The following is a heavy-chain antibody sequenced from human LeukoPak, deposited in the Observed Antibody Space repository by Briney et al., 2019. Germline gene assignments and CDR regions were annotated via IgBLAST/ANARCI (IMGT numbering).Heavy chain of an antibody. Sequence: PGGSLRLSCAASGFTFSIYSMNWVRQAPGKGLEWVSSISSSNSYIYYADSVKGRFTISRDNAKNSLYLQMNSLRAEDTAVYYCARGRPSDYWGQGTLVTVSS. CDR1: GFTFSIYS. CDR3: ARGRPSDY. J-gene: IGHJ4*02. CDR2: ISSSNSYI. V-gene: IGHV3-21*01.